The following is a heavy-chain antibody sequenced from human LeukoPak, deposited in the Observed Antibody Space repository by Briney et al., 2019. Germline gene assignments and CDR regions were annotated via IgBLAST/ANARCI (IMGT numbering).Heavy chain of an antibody. D-gene: IGHD4-17*01. CDR3: ARDRVYGDTPYGMDV. CDR2: IYHSGST. V-gene: IGHV4-4*02. J-gene: IGHJ6*02. Sequence: NPSETLSLTCAVSGGSISSSNWWSWVRQPPGKGLEWIGEIYHSGSTNYNPSLKSRVTISVDKSKNQFSLKLSSVTAADTAVYYCARDRVYGDTPYGMDVWGQGTTVTVSS. CDR1: GGSISSSNW.